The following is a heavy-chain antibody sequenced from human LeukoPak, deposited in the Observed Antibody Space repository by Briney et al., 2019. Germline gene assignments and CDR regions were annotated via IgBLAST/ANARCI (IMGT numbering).Heavy chain of an antibody. Sequence: SETLSLTCAVYGGSFSGYYWSWIRQPPGKGLEWIGYIYYSGSTYYNPSLKSRVTISVDTSKNQFSLKLSSVTAADTAVYYCARRDGSFYWYFDLWGRGTLVTVSS. D-gene: IGHD5-24*01. V-gene: IGHV4-34*01. CDR2: IYYSGST. CDR3: ARRDGSFYWYFDL. J-gene: IGHJ2*01. CDR1: GGSFSGYY.